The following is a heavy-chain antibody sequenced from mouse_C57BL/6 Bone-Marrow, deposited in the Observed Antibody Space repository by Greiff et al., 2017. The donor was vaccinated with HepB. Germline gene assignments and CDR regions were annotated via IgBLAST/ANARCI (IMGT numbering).Heavy chain of an antibody. Sequence: VRLQQSGPELVKPGASVKISCKASGYSFTGYYMNWVKQSPEKSLEWIGEINPSTGGTTYNQKFKAKATLTVDKSSSTAYMQLKSLTSEDSAVYYCARDYRVAYWGQGTLVTVSA. D-gene: IGHD2-4*01. CDR3: ARDYRVAY. CDR1: GYSFTGYY. CDR2: INPSTGGT. V-gene: IGHV1-42*01. J-gene: IGHJ3*01.